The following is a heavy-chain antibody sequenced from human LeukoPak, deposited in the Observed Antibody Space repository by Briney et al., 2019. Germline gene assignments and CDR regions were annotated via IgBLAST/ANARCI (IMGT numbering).Heavy chain of an antibody. J-gene: IGHJ4*03. CDR3: ASQTQDSRSLYGVFFDY. D-gene: IGHD6-13*01. Sequence: SVKVSCKASGGTFSSYAISWVRQVPGQGLEWMGGIIPIFGTANYAQKFQGRVTITADESTSTAYMELSSLRSEDTAVYYCASQTQDSRSLYGVFFDYWGQGT. CDR2: IIPIFGTA. V-gene: IGHV1-69*13. CDR1: GGTFSSYA.